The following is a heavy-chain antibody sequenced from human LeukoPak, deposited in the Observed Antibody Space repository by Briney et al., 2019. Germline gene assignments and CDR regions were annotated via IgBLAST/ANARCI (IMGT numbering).Heavy chain of an antibody. D-gene: IGHD2/OR15-2a*01. V-gene: IGHV1-69*13. CDR1: GYTFTSYA. CDR3: AAGAQRSMDESSQDL. J-gene: IGHJ2*01. CDR2: IIPIFGTA. Sequence: ASVKVSCKASGYTFTSYAISWVRQAPGQGLERMGGIIPIFGTANYAQKFQGRVTITADESTSTAYMELSSLRSGDTAVYYCAAGAQRSMDESSQDLWGRGTLVTVSS.